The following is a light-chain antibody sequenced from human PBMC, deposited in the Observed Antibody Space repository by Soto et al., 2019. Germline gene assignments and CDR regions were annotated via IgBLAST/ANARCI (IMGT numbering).Light chain of an antibody. J-gene: IGKJ1*01. V-gene: IGKV1-5*03. CDR3: QQYSTFWT. CDR1: QRISTW. CDR2: ETS. Sequence: DIQMTQSPSTLSASVGDGVTITCRASQRISTWLAWYQQKPGKAPKLLIYETSILHSGVPSRFSGSGSGTDFTLTISSLQPDDIATYYCQQYSTFWTFGQGTKVDIK.